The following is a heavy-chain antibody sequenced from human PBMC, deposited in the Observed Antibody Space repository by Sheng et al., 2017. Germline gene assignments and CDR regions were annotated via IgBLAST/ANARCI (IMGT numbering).Heavy chain of an antibody. J-gene: IGHJ3*02. Sequence: QVQLQESGPGLVKPSETLSLTCTVSGGSVSSGSYYWSWIRQPPGKGLEWIGYIYYSGSTNYNPSLKSRVTISVDTSKNQFSLKLSSVTAADTAVYYCARAMSGSYYKDDAFDIWGQGTMVTVSS. CDR2: IYYSGST. CDR3: ARAMSGSYYKDDAFDI. V-gene: IGHV4-61*01. D-gene: IGHD1-26*01. CDR1: GGSVSSGSYY.